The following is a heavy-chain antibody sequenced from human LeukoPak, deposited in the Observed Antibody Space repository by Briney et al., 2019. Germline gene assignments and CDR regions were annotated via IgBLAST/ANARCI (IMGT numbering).Heavy chain of an antibody. CDR1: GGSFSGYY. V-gene: IGHV4-34*01. CDR2: INHSGST. D-gene: IGHD6-13*01. CDR3: ARGGPIAAAEKAFDI. J-gene: IGHJ3*02. Sequence: SETLSLTCAVYGGSFSGYYWSWIRQPPGKGLEWIGEINHSGSTNYNPSLKSRVTMSVDTSKNQFSLKLSSVTAADTAVYYCARGGPIAAAEKAFDIWGQGTMVTVSS.